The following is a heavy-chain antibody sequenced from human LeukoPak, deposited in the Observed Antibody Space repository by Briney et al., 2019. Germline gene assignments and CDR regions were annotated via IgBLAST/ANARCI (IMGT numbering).Heavy chain of an antibody. Sequence: ASVKVSCKASGYTFTSYDINWVRQATGQGLEWMGWMNPNSGNTGYAQKFQGRVTMTRNTSISTAYMELSSLRSEDTAVYYCVRVSKIAAAGPFLPINYWGQGTLVTVSS. V-gene: IGHV1-8*01. CDR3: VRVSKIAAAGPFLPINY. D-gene: IGHD6-13*01. CDR1: GYTFTSYD. CDR2: MNPNSGNT. J-gene: IGHJ4*02.